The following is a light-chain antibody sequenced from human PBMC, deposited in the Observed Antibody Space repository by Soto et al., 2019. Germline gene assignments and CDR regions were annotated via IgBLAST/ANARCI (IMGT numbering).Light chain of an antibody. Sequence: QSVLTQPASVSGSPGQSITISCTGTSSDIGTYIYVSWYQQHPGKAPKLIIYEATNRPSGVSNRFSDSKSGNTASLTISGLQAEDEADYYCSSYTTSSTLAFGGGTKLTVL. CDR2: EAT. J-gene: IGLJ3*02. CDR1: SSDIGTYIY. V-gene: IGLV2-14*01. CDR3: SSYTTSSTLA.